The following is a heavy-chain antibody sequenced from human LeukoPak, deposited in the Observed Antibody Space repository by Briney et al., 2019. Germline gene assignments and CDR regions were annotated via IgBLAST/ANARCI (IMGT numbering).Heavy chain of an antibody. CDR3: ARYRPYYYGSGSTSFDY. V-gene: IGHV1-46*01. CDR1: GYAVITYY. Sequence: ASVKVSCKASGYAVITYYIRWVRQAPGQGLEWMGIINPGGGSTTYAQKFRGRVTMTRDTSTSTVYMELSSLRSEDTAVYYCARYRPYYYGSGSTSFDYWGQGTLVTVSS. J-gene: IGHJ4*02. D-gene: IGHD3-10*01. CDR2: INPGGGST.